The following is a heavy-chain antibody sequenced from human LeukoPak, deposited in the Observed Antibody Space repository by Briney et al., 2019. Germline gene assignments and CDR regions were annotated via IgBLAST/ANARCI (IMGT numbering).Heavy chain of an antibody. J-gene: IGHJ4*02. Sequence: AGGSLRLSCAASRFTFSSYSMNWVRQAPGKGLEWVSSISSSSYIYYADSVKGRFTIPRDNAKNSLYLQMNSLRAEDTAVYYCAREDPRNGDYENWGQGTLVTVSS. CDR1: RFTFSSYS. V-gene: IGHV3-21*01. CDR3: AREDPRNGDYEN. D-gene: IGHD4-17*01. CDR2: ISSSSYI.